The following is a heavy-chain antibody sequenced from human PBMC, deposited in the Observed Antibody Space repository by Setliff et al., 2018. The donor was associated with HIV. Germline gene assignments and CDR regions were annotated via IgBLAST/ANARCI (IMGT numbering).Heavy chain of an antibody. CDR3: ARSGSSSWFSSLVGPYYYYYYMDV. D-gene: IGHD6-13*01. J-gene: IGHJ6*03. CDR1: GGTFSSCA. Sequence: SVKVSCKASGGTFSSCAINWVRQAPGQGLEWMGGIIPILGTANYAQKFQGRVTITADESTTTSYMELSSLRSEDTAVYYCARSGSSSWFSSLVGPYYYYYYMDVWGKGTTVTVSS. V-gene: IGHV1-69*13. CDR2: IIPILGTA.